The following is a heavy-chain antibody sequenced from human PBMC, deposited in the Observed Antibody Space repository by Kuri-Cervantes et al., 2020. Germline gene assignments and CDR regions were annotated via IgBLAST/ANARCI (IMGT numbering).Heavy chain of an antibody. Sequence: GGSLRLSCAASGFTFSSYWMHWVRQAPGKGLVWVSRINSDGSSTTYADSVKGRFTISRDNSKNTLYLQMNSLRAEDTAVYYCARDAMSGYFDYWGQGTLVTVSS. CDR2: INSDGSST. D-gene: IGHD3-3*01. J-gene: IGHJ4*02. V-gene: IGHV3-74*01. CDR3: ARDAMSGYFDY. CDR1: GFTFSSYW.